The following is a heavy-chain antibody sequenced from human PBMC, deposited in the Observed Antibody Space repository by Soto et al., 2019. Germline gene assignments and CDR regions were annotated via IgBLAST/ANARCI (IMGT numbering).Heavy chain of an antibody. CDR1: GFTFSSYG. D-gene: IGHD1-26*01. V-gene: IGHV3-33*01. CDR2: IWYDGSNK. CDR3: AREVVGATWFDP. Sequence: SLILSCAASGFTFSSYGMHWVRQAPGKGLEWVAVIWYDGSNKYYADSVKGRFTISRDNSKNTLYLQMNSLRAEDTAVYYCAREVVGATWFDPWGQGTLVTVSS. J-gene: IGHJ5*02.